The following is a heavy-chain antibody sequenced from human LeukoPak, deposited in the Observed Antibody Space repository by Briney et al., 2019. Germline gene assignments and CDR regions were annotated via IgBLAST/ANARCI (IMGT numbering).Heavy chain of an antibody. J-gene: IGHJ4*02. CDR2: LTSGGVSA. V-gene: IGHV3-11*04. CDR1: GFTLSEYS. D-gene: IGHD5-18*01. Sequence: PGGSLRLSCAASGFTLSEYSMTWVRQAPGQGLEWISFLTSGGVSAFYADSVRGRFTVSRDDARNSLSLYMNILRADDTAVYYCASSLNTVMVSPYYLEYWGLGTLVTVSS. CDR3: ASSLNTVMVSPYYLEY.